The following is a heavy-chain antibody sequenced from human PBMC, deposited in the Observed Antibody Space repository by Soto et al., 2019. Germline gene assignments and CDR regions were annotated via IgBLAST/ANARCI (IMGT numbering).Heavy chain of an antibody. D-gene: IGHD2-15*01. CDR2: IYYIGST. J-gene: IGHJ5*02. CDR1: GGSISSGDYY. Sequence: PSETLSLTCTVSGGSISSGDYYWSWIRQPPGKGLEYIGYIYYIGSTYYNPSLKSRLTISVDTSKNQFSLKLSFLTAADTAVYYCARARVVVGGTNWFDPWGQGTLVTVSS. V-gene: IGHV4-30-4*01. CDR3: ARARVVVGGTNWFDP.